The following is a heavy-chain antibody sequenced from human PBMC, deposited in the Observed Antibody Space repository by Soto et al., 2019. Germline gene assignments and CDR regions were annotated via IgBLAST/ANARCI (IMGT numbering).Heavy chain of an antibody. J-gene: IGHJ4*02. CDR2: ISGGGHNT. CDR1: GFSFSTYG. D-gene: IGHD1-26*01. V-gene: IGHV3-23*01. CDR3: ARATSGFDY. Sequence: SGGSLRLSCAASGFSFSTYGMSWVRQAPGKGLEWVSGISGGGHNTYYADSVKGRFTISRDNSKNTLSLQMNSLRADDTAVYYCARATSGFDYWGQGTLVTV.